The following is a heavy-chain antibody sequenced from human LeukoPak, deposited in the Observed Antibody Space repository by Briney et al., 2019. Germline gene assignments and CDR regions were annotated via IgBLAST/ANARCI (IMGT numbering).Heavy chain of an antibody. J-gene: IGHJ3*02. CDR1: GFTFSSYS. CDR2: ISSSSSTI. Sequence: PGGSLRLSCAASGFTFSSYSMNWVRQAPRKGLEWVSYISSSSSTIYYADSVKGRFTISRDNAKNSLYLQMNSLRAEDTAVYYCARVRSITNYAFDIWGQGTMVTVSS. V-gene: IGHV3-48*04. D-gene: IGHD3-10*01. CDR3: ARVRSITNYAFDI.